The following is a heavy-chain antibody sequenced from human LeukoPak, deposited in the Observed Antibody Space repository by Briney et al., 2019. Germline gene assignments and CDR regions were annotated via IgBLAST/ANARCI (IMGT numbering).Heavy chain of an antibody. Sequence: SETLSLTCAVYGGSFSDYSWTWIRQSPGKALEWIGEIIHSGSSHYNPSLKSRVTISVDTSKNQFSLMLTSVTAADTAVYFCARGSPGYWGQGTLVTVSS. CDR3: ARGSPGY. J-gene: IGHJ4*02. CDR1: GGSFSDYS. CDR2: IIHSGSS. V-gene: IGHV4-34*01.